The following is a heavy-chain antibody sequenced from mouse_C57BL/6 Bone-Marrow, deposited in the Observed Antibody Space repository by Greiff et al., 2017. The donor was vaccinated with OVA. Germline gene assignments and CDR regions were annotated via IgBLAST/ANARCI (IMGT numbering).Heavy chain of an antibody. V-gene: IGHV2-6*01. Sequence: QVQLKESGPGLVAPSQCLSISCTVSGFSLTSYGVDWVRQSPGKGLEWLGVIWGVGSTNNNSALKSRLSISKDNSKSQVFLIMNILQTDYTAMYFGASGCYYDKGYSMDYWGQGTAVTVSS. CDR1: GFSLTSYG. J-gene: IGHJ4*01. CDR2: IWGVGST. D-gene: IGHD2-4*01. CDR3: ASGCYYDKGYSMDY.